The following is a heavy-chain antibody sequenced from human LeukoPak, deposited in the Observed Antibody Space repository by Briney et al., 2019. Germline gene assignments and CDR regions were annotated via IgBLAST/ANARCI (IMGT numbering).Heavy chain of an antibody. CDR2: MNPNSGNT. V-gene: IGHV1-8*02. CDR1: GYTFTSYG. J-gene: IGHJ1*01. CDR3: ARGFFPKH. Sequence: ASVKVSCKASGYTFTSYGISWVRQATGQGLEWMGWMNPNSGNTGYAQKFQGRVTMTRNTSITTAYTELSSLRSEDTAVYCCARGFFPKHWGQGTLVTVSS.